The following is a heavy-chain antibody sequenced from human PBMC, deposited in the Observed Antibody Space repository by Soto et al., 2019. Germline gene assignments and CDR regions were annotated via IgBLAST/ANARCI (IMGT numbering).Heavy chain of an antibody. J-gene: IGHJ5*02. V-gene: IGHV2-26*01. CDR2: IFSNDEK. Sequence: QVTLKESGPVLVKPTEPLTLTCTVSGFSLSNARMGVSWIRQPPGKALEWLAHIFSNDEKSYSTALKSRLTISKATSKSQVVPTVTNMDPVDTATYSCARMITVTPHSWFDPWGQGTLVTVSS. CDR1: GFSLSNARMG. CDR3: ARMITVTPHSWFDP. D-gene: IGHD4-17*01.